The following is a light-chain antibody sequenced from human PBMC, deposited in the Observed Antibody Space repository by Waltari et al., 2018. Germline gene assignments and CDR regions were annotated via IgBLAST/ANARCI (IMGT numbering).Light chain of an antibody. Sequence: QSDLTQPRSVSGSPGQSVTISCTGTSSHYVSWYQQHPAKAPQLMIFEVTRRPSGVPDRFSGSKSGNTASLTISGLQAEDEADYYCCSYGGRYVFGTATKVTVL. CDR2: EVT. CDR3: CSYGGRYV. J-gene: IGLJ1*01. CDR1: SSHY. V-gene: IGLV2-11*01.